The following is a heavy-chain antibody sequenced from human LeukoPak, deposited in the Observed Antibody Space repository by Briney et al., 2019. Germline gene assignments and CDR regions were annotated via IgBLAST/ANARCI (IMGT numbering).Heavy chain of an antibody. CDR1: GFNFSKND. V-gene: IGHV3-13*01. Sequence: GGSLRLSCVASGFNFSKNDMHWVRQTTERRLEWVSAIGVGGDTYYADPVKGRFTISRDSGKSSVYLQMNSLRAGDTAVYFCAKAFDYNGLRGEGGSFDCWGQGALVTVSS. CDR2: IGVGGDT. D-gene: IGHD4-11*01. J-gene: IGHJ4*02. CDR3: AKAFDYNGLRGEGGSFDC.